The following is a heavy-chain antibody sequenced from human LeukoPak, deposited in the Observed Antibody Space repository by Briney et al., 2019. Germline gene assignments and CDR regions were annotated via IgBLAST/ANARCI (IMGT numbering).Heavy chain of an antibody. J-gene: IGHJ4*02. D-gene: IGHD6-13*01. CDR2: IIPIFGTA. Sequence: GASVKVSCKASGGTFSSYAISWVRQAPGQGLEWMGGIIPIFGTANYAQKFQGRVTITAGKSTSTAYMELSSLRSEDTAVYYCARGPDYSSSWYLLGYWGQGTLVTVSS. CDR1: GGTFSSYA. CDR3: ARGPDYSSSWYLLGY. V-gene: IGHV1-69*06.